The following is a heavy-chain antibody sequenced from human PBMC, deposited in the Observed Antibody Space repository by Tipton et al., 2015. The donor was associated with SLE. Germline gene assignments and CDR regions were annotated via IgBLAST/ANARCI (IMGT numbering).Heavy chain of an antibody. Sequence: GLVKPSETLSLTCAVSGGSITNYYWSWIRQSPGKGLEWIAYIYHNGNAAYNPSLASRVTISVDTSSNQFSLQVRSVTAADTAVYYCARGKLTWRGAIIGADVWGQGTTVNVSS. D-gene: IGHD2-15*01. CDR1: GGSITNYY. J-gene: IGHJ6*02. V-gene: IGHV4-59*13. CDR2: IYHNGNA. CDR3: ARGKLTWRGAIIGADV.